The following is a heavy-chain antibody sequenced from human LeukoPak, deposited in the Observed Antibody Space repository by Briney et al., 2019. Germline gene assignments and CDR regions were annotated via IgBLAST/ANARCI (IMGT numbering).Heavy chain of an antibody. Sequence: SVKVSFKASGGTFSSYAISLVRQPPGQGIEWMGGIIPIFGTANYAQKFQGRVTITADESTSTAYMELSSLRSEDTAVYYCARDLCSSTSCYEGFDPWGQGTLVTVSS. CDR3: ARDLCSSTSCYEGFDP. CDR2: IIPIFGTA. D-gene: IGHD2-2*01. V-gene: IGHV1-69*13. CDR1: GGTFSSYA. J-gene: IGHJ5*02.